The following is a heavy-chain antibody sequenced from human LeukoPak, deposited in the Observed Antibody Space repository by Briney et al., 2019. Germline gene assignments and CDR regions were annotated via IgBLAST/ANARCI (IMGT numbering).Heavy chain of an antibody. CDR1: GGSISSSTYN. V-gene: IGHV4-39*01. CDR2: IYNTGST. J-gene: IGHJ4*02. CDR3: ASQPYYESSGYYLY. D-gene: IGHD3-22*01. Sequence: SETLSLTCTVSGGSISSSTYNWGWIRQPPGKGLEWIGSIYNTGSTFYNPSLKSRVTISIDTSKNQFSLKLTSVTAADTAIYYCASQPYYESSGYYLYWGQGTLVTVSS.